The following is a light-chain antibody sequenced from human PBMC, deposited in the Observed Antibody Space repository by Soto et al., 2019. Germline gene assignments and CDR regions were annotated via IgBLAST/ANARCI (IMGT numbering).Light chain of an antibody. CDR1: QDISNF. Sequence: DIQMTQSPSSLSASLGDRVTITCQASQDISNFLNWYQQKPGKAPELLIYDASNLETGVPSRFSGSGSGTDFTFTISSLQPEDVATYYCQHHDNLPRFTFGPGTKVDLK. V-gene: IGKV1-33*01. J-gene: IGKJ3*01. CDR2: DAS. CDR3: QHHDNLPRFT.